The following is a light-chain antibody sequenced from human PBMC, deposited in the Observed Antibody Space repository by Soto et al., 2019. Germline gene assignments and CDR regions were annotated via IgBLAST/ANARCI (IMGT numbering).Light chain of an antibody. CDR1: QSVSSRY. CDR3: QQSNNWTLT. CDR2: AAS. V-gene: IGKV3-15*01. Sequence: IALTQSPGTLSLSPGERATLSCRASQSVSSRYLAWYQQKPGQAPRLIIYAASTRATGIPARFSGTGSGTAVTLTISSLKYEDGAVYYCQQSNNWTLTFGGGTRLEIK. J-gene: IGKJ5*01.